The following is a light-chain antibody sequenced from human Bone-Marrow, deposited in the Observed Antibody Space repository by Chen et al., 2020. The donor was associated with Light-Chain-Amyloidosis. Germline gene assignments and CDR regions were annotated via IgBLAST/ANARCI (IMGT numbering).Light chain of an antibody. CDR3: QSYQGSGQGV. Sequence: NIMLTQPHSVSESPGKTVITSCTRSSGSIATNYVQWYQQRPGRSPTTVIYENDQRPSGVPDRFSGSIDRSSNAASLTISGQKPEDVADYYFQSYQGSGQGVFGGGTNLTVL. V-gene: IGLV6-57*01. CDR2: END. J-gene: IGLJ3*02. CDR1: SGSIATNY.